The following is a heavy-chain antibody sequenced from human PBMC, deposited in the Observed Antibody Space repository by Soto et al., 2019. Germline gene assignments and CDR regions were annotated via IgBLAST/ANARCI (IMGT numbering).Heavy chain of an antibody. CDR3: ARGADYYGSGSYAFDI. CDR2: INPSGGST. CDR1: GYTFTSYY. D-gene: IGHD3-10*01. J-gene: IGHJ3*02. Sequence: QVQLVQSGAEVKKPGASVKVSCKASGYTFTSYYMHWVRQAPGQGLEWMGIINPSGGSTSYAQKFQGRVTMTRDTSTSTVYMELSSLRSEDTAVYYCARGADYYGSGSYAFDIWGQGTMVTVSS. V-gene: IGHV1-46*01.